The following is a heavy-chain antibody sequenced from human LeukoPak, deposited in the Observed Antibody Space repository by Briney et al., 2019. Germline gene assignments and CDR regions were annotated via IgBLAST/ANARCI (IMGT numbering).Heavy chain of an antibody. CDR1: GYTFTAYY. Sequence: ASVKVSCKPSGYTFTAYYIHWVRQAPGQGLEWMGWIDTNTGATKYAQKFQGRVTITRDTSTRTAYMELSSLISGDTALYYCASEAFCAGGSCNVQRVASWGPGTLVTASS. CDR2: IDTNTGAT. CDR3: ASEAFCAGGSCNVQRVAS. D-gene: IGHD2-8*02. V-gene: IGHV1-2*02. J-gene: IGHJ4*02.